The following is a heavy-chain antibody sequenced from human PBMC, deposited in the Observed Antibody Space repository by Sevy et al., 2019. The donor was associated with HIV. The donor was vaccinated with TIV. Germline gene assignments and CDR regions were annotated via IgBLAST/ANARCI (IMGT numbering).Heavy chain of an antibody. Sequence: GGSLRLSCVASGFNLENFWMNWVRQAPGKGLEWVANIRQDGSEIYYVASVKGRFTISRGNARNLVYLQMNSLRVEDTALYYCVRAIQSDGSFWGQGALVTVSS. J-gene: IGHJ4*02. CDR1: GFNLENFW. V-gene: IGHV3-7*01. CDR3: VRAIQSDGSF. D-gene: IGHD6-19*01. CDR2: IRQDGSEI.